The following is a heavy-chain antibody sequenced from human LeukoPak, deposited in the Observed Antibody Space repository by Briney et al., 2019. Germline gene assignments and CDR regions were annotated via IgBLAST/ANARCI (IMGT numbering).Heavy chain of an antibody. J-gene: IGHJ4*02. CDR3: ARPTDPDTAMGSPTFDY. V-gene: IGHV3-21*01. CDR2: IISSSSYI. CDR1: GSTLVSYG. Sequence: PGGPWSLPLQPSGSTLVSYGMNWVGRPPRKGRDWVSSIISSSSYIYYADSVKGRFTISRDNAKNSLYLQMNSLRAEDTAVYYCARPTDPDTAMGSPTFDYWGQGTLVTVSS. D-gene: IGHD5-18*01.